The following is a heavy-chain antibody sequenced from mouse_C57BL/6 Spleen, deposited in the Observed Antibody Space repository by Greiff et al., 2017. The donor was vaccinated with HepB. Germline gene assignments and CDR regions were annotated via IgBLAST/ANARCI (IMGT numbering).Heavy chain of an antibody. CDR2: INPSSGYT. V-gene: IGHV1-4*01. Sequence: VQLQQSGAELARPGASVKMSCKASGYTFTSYTMHWVKQRPGQGLEWIGYINPSSGYTKYNQKFKDKATLTADKSSSTAYMQLSSLTSEDSAVYYCARGVITTVVEAAYAMDYWGQGTSVTVSS. CDR1: GYTFTSYT. J-gene: IGHJ4*01. CDR3: ARGVITTVVEAAYAMDY. D-gene: IGHD1-1*01.